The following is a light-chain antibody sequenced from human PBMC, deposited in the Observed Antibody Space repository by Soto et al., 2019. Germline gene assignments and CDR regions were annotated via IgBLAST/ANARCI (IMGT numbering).Light chain of an antibody. V-gene: IGKV3-11*01. CDR3: QQRSECPVT. J-gene: IGKJ3*01. CDR2: DAS. CDR1: QSIGST. Sequence: EIVLTQSPDTLSLSPGERAIFSCRTSQSIGSTLAWYQHKPGQAPRLLIYDASKSATGLPGRFSGSGSGTDFTLTISSLEPEDFAFYYRQQRSECPVTFGQGTKLDIK.